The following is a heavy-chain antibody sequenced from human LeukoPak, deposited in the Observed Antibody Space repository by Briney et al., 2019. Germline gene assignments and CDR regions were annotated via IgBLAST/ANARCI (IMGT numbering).Heavy chain of an antibody. CDR1: GGSISSSSYY. CDR2: IYYSGST. Sequence: PSGTLSLTCAVSGGSISSSSYYWGWIRQPPGKGLEWIGSIYYSGSTYYNPSLKSRVTISVDTSKNQFSLKLSSVTAADTAVYYCAREPERGAARRSFDYWGQGTLVTVSS. CDR3: AREPERGAARRSFDY. J-gene: IGHJ4*02. D-gene: IGHD3-10*01. V-gene: IGHV4-39*07.